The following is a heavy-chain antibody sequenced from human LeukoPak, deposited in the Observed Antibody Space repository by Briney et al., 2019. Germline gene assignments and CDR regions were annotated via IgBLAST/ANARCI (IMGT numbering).Heavy chain of an antibody. Sequence: GASVKVSCKASGYTFTSYDINWVRQATGQGLEWMGWMNPNSGNTGYAQKFQGRVTMTRNTSISTAYMELSSLRSEDTAVYYCARRPSYYYDSSGYYLLDPWGQGTLVTVSS. V-gene: IGHV1-8*01. CDR1: GYTFTSYD. D-gene: IGHD3-22*01. CDR3: ARRPSYYYDSSGYYLLDP. J-gene: IGHJ5*02. CDR2: MNPNSGNT.